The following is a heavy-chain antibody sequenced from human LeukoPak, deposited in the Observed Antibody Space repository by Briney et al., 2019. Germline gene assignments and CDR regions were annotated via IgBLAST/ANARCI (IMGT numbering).Heavy chain of an antibody. CDR3: ALYCSGGSCYSMGCASDS. Sequence: GGSLRLSCAASGFTSRRYDMSWVRQAPGQGLEWVSAISGNGDSAYYVDSVKGRFTISRDNSKNTLYLQMNSLRAEDAAVYYCALYCSGGSCYSMGCASDSWGQATEVTDSS. J-gene: IGHJ3*02. V-gene: IGHV3-23*01. CDR1: GFTSRRYD. CDR2: ISGNGDSA. D-gene: IGHD2-15*01.